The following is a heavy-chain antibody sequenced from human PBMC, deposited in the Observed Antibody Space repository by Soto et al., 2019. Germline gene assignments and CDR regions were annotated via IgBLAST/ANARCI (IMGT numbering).Heavy chain of an antibody. CDR1: GGTVIGYS. Sequence: QVQLLQSGAEVKKPGSSVRVSCKASGGTVIGYSYSWLRQTPGQGLEWMGRIIPIINMTSYAEKFQARVTITADKPTTTAHMELRSLRSEATAVYYCATEGDTRPMMTRTVMEVWGRGTTVTVSS. CDR3: ATEGDTRPMMTRTVMEV. D-gene: IGHD3-16*01. J-gene: IGHJ6*04. V-gene: IGHV1-69*08. CDR2: IIPIINMT.